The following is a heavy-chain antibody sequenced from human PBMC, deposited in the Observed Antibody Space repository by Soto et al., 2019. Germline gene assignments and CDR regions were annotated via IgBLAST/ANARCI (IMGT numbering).Heavy chain of an antibody. CDR3: AKMLRSDEKKDH. V-gene: IGHV3-11*01. D-gene: IGHD3-10*01. J-gene: IGHJ4*02. Sequence: PGGSLRLSCAASGFSFSDYYMSWIRQAPGKGLEWVSYISSSGATIYYGDSVQGRFTISRDNAKNSLYLQMNSLRADDTAVYYWAKMLRSDEKKDHWGQGTLVTVSS. CDR1: GFSFSDYY. CDR2: ISSSGATI.